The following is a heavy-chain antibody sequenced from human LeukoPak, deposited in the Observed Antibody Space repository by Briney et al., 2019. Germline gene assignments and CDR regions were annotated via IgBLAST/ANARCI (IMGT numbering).Heavy chain of an antibody. CDR1: GFTFNNYA. CDR2: ISGSGGSS. Sequence: GGSLRLSCAASGFTFNNYAMSWVRQAPGKGLEWVSAISGSGGSSFHADSVQGRFTISRGNSENSLYLQMNSLRAEDTAVYYCARVSSSSWWALDYWGQGTLVTVSS. J-gene: IGHJ4*02. D-gene: IGHD6-13*01. CDR3: ARVSSSSWWALDY. V-gene: IGHV3-23*01.